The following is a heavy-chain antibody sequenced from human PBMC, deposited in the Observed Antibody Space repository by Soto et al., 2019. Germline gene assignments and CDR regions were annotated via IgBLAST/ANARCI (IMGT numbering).Heavy chain of an antibody. CDR1: GFSFHTYA. Sequence: GGSLRLSCAAYGFSFHTYAMGWVRQAPGKGLEWVSSLSGSGGSTNYADSVKGRFNISRDNSKDTLYLQMNNLRAEDTAMYYCAKDLRDWGFFDYWGLGTLVTVSS. D-gene: IGHD3-16*01. CDR3: AKDLRDWGFFDY. CDR2: LSGSGGST. V-gene: IGHV3-23*01. J-gene: IGHJ4*02.